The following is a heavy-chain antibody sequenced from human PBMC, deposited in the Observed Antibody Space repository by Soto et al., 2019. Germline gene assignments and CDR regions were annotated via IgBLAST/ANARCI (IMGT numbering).Heavy chain of an antibody. CDR1: GGTFSNYT. V-gene: IGHV1-69*02. CDR3: ARGEYDYIWGSYRYRAFDI. J-gene: IGHJ3*02. CDR2: IIPILGIA. Sequence: SVKVSCKASGGTFSNYTISWVRQAPGQGLEWMGRIIPILGIANYAQKFQGRVTITADKSTSTAYMELSSLRSEDTAVYYCARGEYDYIWGSYRYRAFDIWGQGTMVTVSS. D-gene: IGHD3-16*02.